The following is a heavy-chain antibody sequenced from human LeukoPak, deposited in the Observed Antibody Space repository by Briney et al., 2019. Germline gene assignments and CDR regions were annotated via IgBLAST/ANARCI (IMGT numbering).Heavy chain of an antibody. CDR3: ARALCIWGGDCHYFDY. Sequence: GSLRLSCAGSGLSFSSYWMSWVRQAPGKGLEWVANIKQDGSDKYYVDSVKGRFTISRDNAKNSLYLQMNSLRAEDTAVYYCARALCIWGGDCHYFDYWGQGTLVTVSS. CDR2: IKQDGSDK. V-gene: IGHV3-7*01. D-gene: IGHD2-21*01. CDR1: GLSFSSYW. J-gene: IGHJ4*02.